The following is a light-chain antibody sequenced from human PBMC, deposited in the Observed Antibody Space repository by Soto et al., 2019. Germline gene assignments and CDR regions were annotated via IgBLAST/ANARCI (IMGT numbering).Light chain of an antibody. CDR2: DVS. CDR1: SSDVGGYNY. CDR3: RTYTLSSLYA. J-gene: IGLJ1*01. V-gene: IGLV2-14*01. Sequence: QSVLTQPASVSGSPGQSITISCTGTSSDVGGYNYVSWYQQHPGKAPKLMIYDVSNRPSGVYNRFSGSKSGNTASRTISGLQAVDETDWHCRTYTLSSLYAFGTATMGT.